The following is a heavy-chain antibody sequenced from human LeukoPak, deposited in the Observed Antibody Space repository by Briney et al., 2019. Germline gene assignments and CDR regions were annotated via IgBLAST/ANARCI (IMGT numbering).Heavy chain of an antibody. CDR2: IIPIFGTA. CDR1: GYTFTGYY. Sequence: SVKVSCKASGYTFTGYYMHWVRQAPGQGLEWMGRIIPIFGTANYAQKFHGRVTITTDESTNTAYMELSSLTSEDTAVYYCARAWGGDSSGYYQGGFDYWGQGTLVTVSS. D-gene: IGHD3-22*01. V-gene: IGHV1-69*05. J-gene: IGHJ4*02. CDR3: ARAWGGDSSGYYQGGFDY.